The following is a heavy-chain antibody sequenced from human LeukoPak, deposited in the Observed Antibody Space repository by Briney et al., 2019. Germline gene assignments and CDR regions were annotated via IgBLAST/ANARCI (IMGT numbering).Heavy chain of an antibody. J-gene: IGHJ4*02. CDR1: GLSLSSYW. V-gene: IGHV3-74*03. CDR3: ATGIINGYEH. CDR2: IKSDEKTT. D-gene: IGHD5-12*01. Sequence: GGYLRLSCAASGLSLSSYWMHWVSHVEGKGMVWVSFIKSDEKTTAYADSAKGRFSLSRDNAKNTLDLQMNNLRAEDTALYFCATGIINGYEHWGLGTLVTVSS.